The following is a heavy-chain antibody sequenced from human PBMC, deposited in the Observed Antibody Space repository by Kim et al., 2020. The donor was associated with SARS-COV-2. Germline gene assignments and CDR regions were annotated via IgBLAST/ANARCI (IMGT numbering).Heavy chain of an antibody. J-gene: IGHJ5*02. Sequence: GGSTYSADSVRGRFTIARDNTKNTRYLEMNSLRAEDTAVYYCARTPWFDPWGKGTLVTVSS. D-gene: IGHD1-7*01. CDR2: GGST. V-gene: IGHV3-23*01. CDR3: ARTPWFDP.